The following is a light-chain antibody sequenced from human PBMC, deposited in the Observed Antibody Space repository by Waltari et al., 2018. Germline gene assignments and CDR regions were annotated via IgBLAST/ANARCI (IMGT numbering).Light chain of an antibody. V-gene: IGKV3-15*01. CDR3: QHYNNWPPLYT. CDR2: AAS. Sequence: EIVMTQSPATLSVSPGETATLSCRASQSVNINLAWFQQKPGQPPRLLIYAASTRATGIPARFSGSGSGTEFTLTISSLQSEDFAVYYCQHYNNWPPLYTFGQGTKLEIK. J-gene: IGKJ2*01. CDR1: QSVNIN.